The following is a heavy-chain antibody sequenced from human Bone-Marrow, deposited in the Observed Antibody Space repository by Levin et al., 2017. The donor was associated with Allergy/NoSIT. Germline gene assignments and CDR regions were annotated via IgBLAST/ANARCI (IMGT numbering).Heavy chain of an antibody. J-gene: IGHJ4*02. CDR3: AQLRIHYFDY. V-gene: IGHV3-30*18. Sequence: PVASVKVSCAASGFTFHTYGMHWVRQAPGKGLEWVATISYDGSERSYVDSVKGRFTISRDNSKNTVYLQMSSLRTEDTAVYYCAQLRIHYFDYWGPGTLVAVSS. CDR1: GFTFHTYG. CDR2: ISYDGSER.